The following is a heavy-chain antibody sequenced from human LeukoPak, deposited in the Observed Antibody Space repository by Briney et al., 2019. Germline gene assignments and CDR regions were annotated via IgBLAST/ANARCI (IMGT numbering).Heavy chain of an antibody. CDR3: ARDVGHGMGV. J-gene: IGHJ6*02. CDR1: GFTFSSYW. V-gene: IGHV3-7*01. CDR2: IKQDGSQK. Sequence: GGSLRLSCAASGFTFSSYWMSWVRRAPGKGLEWVANIKQDGSQKDYVNSVKGRFTISRDNTKTSVYLQMSRLSAEDTAIYYCARDVGHGMGVWGQGTTVTVSS.